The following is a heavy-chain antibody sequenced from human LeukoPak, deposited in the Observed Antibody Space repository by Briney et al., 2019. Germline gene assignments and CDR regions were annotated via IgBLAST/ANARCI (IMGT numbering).Heavy chain of an antibody. CDR2: ISAYNGNT. CDR3: ARVPESDYYYYYMDV. D-gene: IGHD2/OR15-2a*01. CDR1: GYTFTSYG. V-gene: IGHV1-18*01. J-gene: IGHJ6*03. Sequence: ASVKVSCKASGYTFTSYGISWVRQAPGQGLEWMGWISAYNGNTNYAQKLQGRVTMTTDTSTSTAYMELRSLRSDDTAVHYCARVPESDYYYYYMDVWGKGTTVTVSS.